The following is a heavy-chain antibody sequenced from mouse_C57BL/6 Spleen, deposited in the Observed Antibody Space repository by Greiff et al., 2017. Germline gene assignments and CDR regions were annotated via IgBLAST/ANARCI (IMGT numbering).Heavy chain of an antibody. D-gene: IGHD2-1*01. CDR2: IWGDGST. Sequence: VKLVESGPGLVAPSQRLSITCTVSGFSFTSYGVSWVRQPPGKGLEWLGVIWGDGSTNYHSALISRLSISKDNSKSQVFLKLNSLQTDDTATYYCAKRNGNYPYYAMDYWGQGTSVTVSS. V-gene: IGHV2-3*01. CDR3: AKRNGNYPYYAMDY. CDR1: GFSFTSYG. J-gene: IGHJ4*01.